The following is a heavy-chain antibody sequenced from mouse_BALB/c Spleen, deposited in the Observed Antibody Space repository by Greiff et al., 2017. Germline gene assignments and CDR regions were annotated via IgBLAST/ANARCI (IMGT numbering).Heavy chain of an antibody. J-gene: IGHJ1*01. CDR3: ARMRGITTVVDWYFDV. CDR1: GFSLSTSGMG. D-gene: IGHD1-1*01. V-gene: IGHV8-8*01. Sequence: QVTLKVCGPGILQPSQTLSLTCSFSGFSLSTSGMGVGWIRQPSGKGLEWLAHIWWDDVKRYNPALKSRLTISKDTSSSQVFLKIASVDTADTATYYCARMRGITTVVDWYFDVWGAGTTVTVSS. CDR2: IWWDDVK.